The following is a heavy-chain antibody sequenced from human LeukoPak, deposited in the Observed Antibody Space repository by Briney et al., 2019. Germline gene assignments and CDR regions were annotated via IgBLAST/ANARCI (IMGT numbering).Heavy chain of an antibody. CDR3: AREGSFSHFYFDY. V-gene: IGHV3-21*01. CDR1: GFTFSSYA. Sequence: GGSLRLSCAASGFTFSSYAMSWVRQAPGKGLEWVSSISSSSSYIYYAGSVKGRFTISRDNAKNSLYLQMNSLRAEDTAVYYCAREGSFSHFYFDYWGQGTLVTVSS. J-gene: IGHJ4*02. CDR2: ISSSSSYI.